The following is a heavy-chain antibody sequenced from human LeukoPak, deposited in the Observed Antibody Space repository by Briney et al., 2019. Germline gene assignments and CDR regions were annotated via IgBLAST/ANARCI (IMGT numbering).Heavy chain of an antibody. D-gene: IGHD3-16*02. CDR2: ISGSGGLT. V-gene: IGHV3-23*01. CDR3: AKGYYDYIWGSYRSDAFDI. Sequence: GGSLRLSCAASGFPFNNYVMTWVRQAPGKGLEWVSVISGSGGLTYHADSVKGRFTVSRDNSKNTLYLQMNSLRAEDTAVYSCAKGYYDYIWGSYRSDAFDIWGQGTMVTVSS. J-gene: IGHJ3*02. CDR1: GFPFNNYV.